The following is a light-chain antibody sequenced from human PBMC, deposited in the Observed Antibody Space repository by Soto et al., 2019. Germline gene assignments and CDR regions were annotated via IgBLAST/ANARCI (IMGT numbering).Light chain of an antibody. CDR3: QQYGSSPKVT. J-gene: IGKJ1*01. V-gene: IGKV3-20*01. Sequence: EIVLTQSPGTLSLSPGERATLSCRASQSVSSSYLAWYQQKPGQAPRLLIYGASSRATGIPDRFSGSGSGTDFALTVSRVEPEDFAVDYCQQYGSSPKVTFGQGTKVEIK. CDR2: GAS. CDR1: QSVSSSY.